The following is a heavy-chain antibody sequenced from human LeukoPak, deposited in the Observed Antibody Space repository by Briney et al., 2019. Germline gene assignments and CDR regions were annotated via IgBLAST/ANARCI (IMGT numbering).Heavy chain of an antibody. CDR2: ISYDRSNK. D-gene: IGHD4-17*01. V-gene: IGHV3-30-3*01. J-gene: IGHJ4*02. Sequence: GGSLRLSCAASGFTFSSYAMHWVRQAPGKGLEWVAVISYDRSNKYYADSVKGRFTISRDNSKNTLYLQMNSLRAEDTAVYYCARVSRDHDFGDYWGQGTLVTVSS. CDR3: ARVSRDHDFGDY. CDR1: GFTFSSYA.